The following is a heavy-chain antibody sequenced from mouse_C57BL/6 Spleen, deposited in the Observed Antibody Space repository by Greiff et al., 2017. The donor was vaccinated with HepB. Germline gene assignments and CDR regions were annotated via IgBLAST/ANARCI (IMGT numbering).Heavy chain of an antibody. J-gene: IGHJ1*03. CDR3: ARSLYDYDWYFDV. V-gene: IGHV1-82*01. CDR2: IYPGDGDT. CDR1: GYAFSSSW. D-gene: IGHD2-4*01. Sequence: QVQLKQSGPELVKPGASVKISCKASGYAFSSSWMNWVKQRPGKGLEWIGRIYPGDGDTNYNGKFKGKATLTADKSSSTAYMQLSSLTSEDSAVYFCARSLYDYDWYFDVWGTGTTVTVSS.